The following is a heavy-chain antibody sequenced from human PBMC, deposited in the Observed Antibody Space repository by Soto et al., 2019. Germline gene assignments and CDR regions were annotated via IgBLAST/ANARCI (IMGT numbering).Heavy chain of an antibody. Sequence: RGYLRLSCAASGFTFSSYGMHWVRQAPGKGLEWVAVISYDGSNKYYADSVKGRFTISRDNSKNTLYLQMNGLRAEDTAVYYCALLNLNDFRYYSYAMDVSCQAITLTVS. J-gene: IGHJ6*02. CDR2: ISYDGSNK. D-gene: IGHD1-1*01. CDR1: GFTFSSYG. V-gene: IGHV3-30*03. CDR3: ALLNLNDFRYYSYAMDV.